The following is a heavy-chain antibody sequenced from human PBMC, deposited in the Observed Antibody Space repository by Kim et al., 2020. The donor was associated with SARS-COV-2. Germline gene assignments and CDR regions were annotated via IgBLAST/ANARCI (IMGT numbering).Heavy chain of an antibody. Sequence: GGSLRLSCAASGLTVSSYYMNWVRQAPGKGLEWVSVIYSGGSTNYTASAKGRLITSCDNSTNTPFLQMKNLIAEDKAADYCAVNVHYYGMYVWGQGTTVT. V-gene: IGHV3-53*01. CDR3: AVNVHYYGMYV. CDR1: GLTVSSYY. CDR2: IYSGGST. J-gene: IGHJ6*02.